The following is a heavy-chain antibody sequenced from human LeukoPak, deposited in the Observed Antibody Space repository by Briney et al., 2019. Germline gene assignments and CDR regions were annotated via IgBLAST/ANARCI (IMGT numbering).Heavy chain of an antibody. Sequence: GGSLRLSCAASRFTFSNYWMSWVRQAPGKGLEWVAVIWYDGSNKYYADSVKGRFTISRDNSKNTLYLQMNSPRAEDTAVYYCARNQESGDDYYDSSGYFAFDIWGQGTMVTVSS. CDR3: ARNQESGDDYYDSSGYFAFDI. V-gene: IGHV3-33*08. J-gene: IGHJ3*02. CDR1: RFTFSNYW. D-gene: IGHD3-22*01. CDR2: IWYDGSNK.